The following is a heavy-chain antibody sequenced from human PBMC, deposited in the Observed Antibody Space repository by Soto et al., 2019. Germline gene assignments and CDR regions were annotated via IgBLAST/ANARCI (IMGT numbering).Heavy chain of an antibody. Sequence: GGSLRLSCAASGFTFSSYAMSWVRQAPGKGLEWVSAISGSGGSTYYADSVKGRFTISRDNSKNTLYLQMNSLRAEDTAVYYCANSGITYYDFWSGYYYWGQGTLVTVS. V-gene: IGHV3-23*01. CDR3: ANSGITYYDFWSGYYY. CDR1: GFTFSSYA. D-gene: IGHD3-3*01. CDR2: ISGSGGST. J-gene: IGHJ4*02.